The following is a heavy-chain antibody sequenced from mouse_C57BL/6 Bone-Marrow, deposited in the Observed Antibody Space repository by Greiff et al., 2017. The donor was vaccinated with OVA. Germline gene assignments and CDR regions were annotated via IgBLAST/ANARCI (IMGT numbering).Heavy chain of an antibody. CDR2: INPNNGGT. Sequence: EVQLQQSGPELVKPGASVKISCKASGYTFTDYYMNWVKQSHGKSLEWIGDINPNNGGTSYNQKFKGKATLTVGKSSSTAYMELRSLTSEDSAVYYCARKGWFADWGQGTLVTVSA. CDR1: GYTFTDYY. CDR3: ARKGWFAD. V-gene: IGHV1-26*01. J-gene: IGHJ3*01.